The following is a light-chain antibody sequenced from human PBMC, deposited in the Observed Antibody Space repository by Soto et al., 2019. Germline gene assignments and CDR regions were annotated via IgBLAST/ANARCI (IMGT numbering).Light chain of an antibody. CDR2: DVS. J-gene: IGKJ1*01. V-gene: IGKV1-5*01. CDR1: QTISSW. Sequence: DIQMTQSPSTLPASVGDRVTITCRASQTISSWLAWYQQKPGKAPKLLIYDVSSLESGVPSRFSGSGSGTEFTLTISSLQPDDFATYYCQQYNTFWTFGQGTKVDIK. CDR3: QQYNTFWT.